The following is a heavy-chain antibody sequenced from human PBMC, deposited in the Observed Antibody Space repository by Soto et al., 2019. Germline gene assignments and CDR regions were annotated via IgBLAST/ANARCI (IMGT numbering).Heavy chain of an antibody. CDR2: INHSGST. Sequence: SETLSLTCAVYGGSFSGYYWTWIRQPPGTGLEWIGEINHSGSTNYNPSLTSRVTISVDTSKNQFSLKLTSVTAADTAVYYCASQHYYHSSGYYVVYWGQGTLVTVSS. V-gene: IGHV4-34*01. J-gene: IGHJ4*02. CDR1: GGSFSGYY. D-gene: IGHD3-22*01. CDR3: ASQHYYHSSGYYVVY.